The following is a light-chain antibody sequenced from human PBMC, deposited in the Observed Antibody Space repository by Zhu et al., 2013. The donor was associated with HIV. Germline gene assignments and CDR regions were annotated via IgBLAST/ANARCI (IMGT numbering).Light chain of an antibody. CDR1: SSNIGNNY. CDR3: GTWDSSLSAVV. J-gene: IGLJ3*02. Sequence: QSVLTQPPSVSAAPGQKVTISCSRGSSNIGNNYVSWYQQLPGTAPKLLLYDNNKRPSGIPDRFSGSRSGTSATLGIAGLQTGDEADYYCGTWDSSLSAVVLGGGTKLTVL. CDR2: DNN. V-gene: IGLV1-51*01.